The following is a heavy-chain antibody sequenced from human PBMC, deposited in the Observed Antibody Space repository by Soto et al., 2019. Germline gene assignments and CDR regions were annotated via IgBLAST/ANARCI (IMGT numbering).Heavy chain of an antibody. D-gene: IGHD2-15*01. CDR3: ARSSAAPNFDY. V-gene: IGHV4-4*02. J-gene: IGHJ4*02. CDR2: IYHSGST. CDR1: GGSISSSNW. Sequence: QVQLQESGPGLVKPSGTLSLTCAVSGGSISSSNWWSWVRQPPGKGLEWIGEIYHSGSTNYDPSLKSRVTIPVDKSKNQSSLTLSSVTAADTAVYYCARSSAAPNFDYWGQGTLVTVSS.